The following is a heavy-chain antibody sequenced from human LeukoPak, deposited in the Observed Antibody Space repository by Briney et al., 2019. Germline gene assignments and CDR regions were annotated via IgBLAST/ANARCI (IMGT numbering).Heavy chain of an antibody. CDR1: GFTFNSFS. D-gene: IGHD1-1*01. V-gene: IGHV3-30*04. J-gene: IGHJ4*02. CDR2: ISSDGNSQ. CDR3: ARPGQDTDYYFDY. Sequence: GKSLRLSCEASGFTFNSFSMNWVRQAPAKGLEWVAVISSDGNSQYYVDSVKGRFTISKDNSKNTLFLQMDSLRAEDTAVYYCARPGQDTDYYFDYWGQGTLVTVSS.